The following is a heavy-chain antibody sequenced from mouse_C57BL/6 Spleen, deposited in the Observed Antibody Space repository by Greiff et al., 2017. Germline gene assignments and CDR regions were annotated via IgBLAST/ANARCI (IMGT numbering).Heavy chain of an antibody. Sequence: QVQLQQSGAELMKPGASVKLSCKATGYTFPGYWIEWVKQRPGHGLEWIGEILPGSGSTNYNEKFKGEATFTAATSSNTAYMQLSSLTSEDSTVYYGASLLLPVAYWGQGTLVTVSA. V-gene: IGHV1-9*01. CDR1: GYTFPGYW. J-gene: IGHJ3*01. CDR2: ILPGSGST. D-gene: IGHD2-10*01. CDR3: ASLLLPVAY.